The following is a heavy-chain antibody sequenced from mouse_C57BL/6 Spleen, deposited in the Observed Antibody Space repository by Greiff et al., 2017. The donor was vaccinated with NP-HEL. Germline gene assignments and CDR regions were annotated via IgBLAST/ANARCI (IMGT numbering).Heavy chain of an antibody. D-gene: IGHD1-1*01. Sequence: VKLQQPGAELVMPGASVKLSCKASGYTFTSYWMHWVKQRPGQGLEWIGEIDPSDSYTNYNQKFKGKSTLTVDKSSSTAYMQLSSLTSEDSAVYYCARRHYYGSSYNWYFDVWGTGTTVTVSS. CDR3: ARRHYYGSSYNWYFDV. CDR1: GYTFTSYW. J-gene: IGHJ1*03. V-gene: IGHV1-69*01. CDR2: IDPSDSYT.